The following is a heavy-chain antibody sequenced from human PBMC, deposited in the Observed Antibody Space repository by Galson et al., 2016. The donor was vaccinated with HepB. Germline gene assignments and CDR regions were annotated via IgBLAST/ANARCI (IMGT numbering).Heavy chain of an antibody. CDR1: GGSFSDYY. J-gene: IGHJ5*02. V-gene: IGHV4-34*01. Sequence: ETLSLTCAVYGGSFSDYYWSWIRQSPGKGLGWIGEINHSGSANYNPSLKSRVTISVDRSKNQFSLRLNSVTAADTAVYYCARGYGDSAVQLWFDPWGQGTLVTVSS. CDR2: INHSGSA. CDR3: ARGYGDSAVQLWFDP. D-gene: IGHD4-17*01.